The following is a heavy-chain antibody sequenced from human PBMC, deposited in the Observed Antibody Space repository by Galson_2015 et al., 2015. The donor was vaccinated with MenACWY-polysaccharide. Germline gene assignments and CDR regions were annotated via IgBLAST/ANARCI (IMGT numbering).Heavy chain of an antibody. CDR3: ARGRWCGSGCSYGWFDP. J-gene: IGHJ5*02. D-gene: IGHD2-21*02. CDR1: GFTVSGYW. Sequence: SLRLSCAASGFTVSGYWMTWVRQAPGKGLEWVANIKQDGSEKNYVDSVEGRFTISRDNAKNSLYLQMNSLRAEDTAVYYCARGRWCGSGCSYGWFDPWGQGILVTVSS. V-gene: IGHV3-7*01. CDR2: IKQDGSEK.